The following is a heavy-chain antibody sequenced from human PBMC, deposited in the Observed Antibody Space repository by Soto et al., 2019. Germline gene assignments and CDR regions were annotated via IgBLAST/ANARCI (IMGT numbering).Heavy chain of an antibody. CDR1: GFTFSSYG. Sequence: GSLRLSCAASGFTFSSYGMHWVRQAPGKGLEWVAVIWYDGSNKYYADSVKGRFTISRDNSKNTLYLQMNSLRAEDTAVYYCARDHDSSGYGLTFDYWGQGNLVTVSS. CDR3: ARDHDSSGYGLTFDY. V-gene: IGHV3-33*01. D-gene: IGHD3-22*01. J-gene: IGHJ4*02. CDR2: IWYDGSNK.